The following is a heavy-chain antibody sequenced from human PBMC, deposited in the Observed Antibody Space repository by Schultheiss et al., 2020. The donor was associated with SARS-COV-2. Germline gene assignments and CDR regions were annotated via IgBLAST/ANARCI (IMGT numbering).Heavy chain of an antibody. CDR3: ARDGSSSGYYPSFDY. CDR2: IYYSGST. D-gene: IGHD3-22*01. Sequence: SETLSLTCAVYGGSFSGYYWSWIRQPPGKGLEWIGYIYYSGSTNYNPSLKSRVTISVDTSKNQFSLKLSSVTAADTAVYYCARDGSSSGYYPSFDYWGQGTLVTVSS. V-gene: IGHV4-59*01. J-gene: IGHJ4*02. CDR1: GGSFSGYY.